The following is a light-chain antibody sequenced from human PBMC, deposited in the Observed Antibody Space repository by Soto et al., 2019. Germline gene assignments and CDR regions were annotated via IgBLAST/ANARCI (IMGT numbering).Light chain of an antibody. CDR3: AAWDDSRRAWV. CDR1: TSNIGSRS. Sequence: QAVVTQPPSASETPGQRVTISCSGSTSNIGSRSVHWLQQFPGTAPKLLIYRDSQRPSGVPDRFSGSKSGTSASLAISGLRSDDEADYYCAAWDDSRRAWVFGGGTKLTVL. J-gene: IGLJ3*02. V-gene: IGLV1-47*01. CDR2: RDS.